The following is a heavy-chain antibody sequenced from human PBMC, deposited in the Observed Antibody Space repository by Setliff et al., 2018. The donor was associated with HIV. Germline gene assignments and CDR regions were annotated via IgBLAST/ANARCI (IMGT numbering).Heavy chain of an antibody. V-gene: IGHV4-59*01. J-gene: IGHJ6*03. CDR3: ARGLHSSTYYYYYYMDV. Sequence: PSETLSLTCTVSGGSMSTYYWSWIRQPPGKGLEWIGYIYTSGSTNYNPSLRSRVTISVDTSKNQFSLKLSSVTAADTAVYYCARGLHSSTYYYYYYMDVWGKGTTVTVSS. D-gene: IGHD2-21*02. CDR2: IYTSGST. CDR1: GGSMSTYY.